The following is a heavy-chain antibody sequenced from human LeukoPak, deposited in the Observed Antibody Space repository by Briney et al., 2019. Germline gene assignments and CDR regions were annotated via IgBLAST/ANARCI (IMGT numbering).Heavy chain of an antibody. J-gene: IGHJ4*02. CDR2: IYYSGST. V-gene: IGHV4-59*08. D-gene: IGHD3-3*01. Sequence: SETLSLTCTVSGGSISNYYWSWIRQPPGKGLEWIGYIYYSGSTKYNPSLQSRVTISVDTSKNQFSLKLSSVTAADTAVYYCARQELRFLEWLLPSWFDYWGQGTLVTVSS. CDR3: ARQELRFLEWLLPSWFDY. CDR1: GGSISNYY.